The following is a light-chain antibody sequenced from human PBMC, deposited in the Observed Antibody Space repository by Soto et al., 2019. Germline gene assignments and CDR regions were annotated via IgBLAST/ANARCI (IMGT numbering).Light chain of an antibody. Sequence: DIQMTQSPSTLSASVGDRVTITCRASQSLNNWLAWYQQRPGKAPKLLIYDASTLERGVPSRFSGTGSGTEFTLTISSLQPDDFATYYCQQYSTYPWTFGQGTKVDI. J-gene: IGKJ1*01. V-gene: IGKV1-5*01. CDR3: QQYSTYPWT. CDR2: DAS. CDR1: QSLNNW.